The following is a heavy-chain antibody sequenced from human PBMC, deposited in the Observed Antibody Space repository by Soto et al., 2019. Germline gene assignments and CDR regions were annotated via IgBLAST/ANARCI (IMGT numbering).Heavy chain of an antibody. CDR3: ARDLSSYGWSGFDY. Sequence: GGSLRLSCAASGFTFSSYWMSWVRQAPGKGLEWVANIKQDGSEKYYVDSVKGRFTISRDNAKNSLYLQMSSLRAEDTAVYYCARDLSSYGWSGFDYWGQGTLVTVSS. CDR2: IKQDGSEK. V-gene: IGHV3-7*01. J-gene: IGHJ4*02. D-gene: IGHD5-18*01. CDR1: GFTFSSYW.